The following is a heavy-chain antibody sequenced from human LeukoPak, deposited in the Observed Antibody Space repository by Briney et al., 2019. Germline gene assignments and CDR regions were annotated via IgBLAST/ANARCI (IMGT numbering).Heavy chain of an antibody. D-gene: IGHD3-22*01. CDR2: IYTSGST. Sequence: SETLSLTCTVSGGSISSYYWSWIRQPAGKGLEWIGRIYTSGSTNYNPSLKSRVTMSVDTSKNQFSLKLSSVTAADTAVYYCARVTRGQWLLPMYNWFDPWGQGTLVTVSS. CDR1: GGSISSYY. CDR3: ARVTRGQWLLPMYNWFDP. V-gene: IGHV4-4*07. J-gene: IGHJ5*02.